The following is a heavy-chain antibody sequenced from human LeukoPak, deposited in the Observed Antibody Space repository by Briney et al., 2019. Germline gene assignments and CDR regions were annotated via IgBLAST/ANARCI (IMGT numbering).Heavy chain of an antibody. CDR2: INPNSGGT. CDR1: GYTFTGYY. V-gene: IGHV1-2*06. J-gene: IGHJ4*02. D-gene: IGHD4/OR15-4a*01. Sequence: ASVKVSCKASGYTFTGYYMHWVRQAPGQGLEWMERINPNSGGTNYAQKFQGRVTMTRDTSISTAYMELSRLRSDDTAVYYCARGHYGGNPYYFDYWGQGTLVTVSS. CDR3: ARGHYGGNPYYFDY.